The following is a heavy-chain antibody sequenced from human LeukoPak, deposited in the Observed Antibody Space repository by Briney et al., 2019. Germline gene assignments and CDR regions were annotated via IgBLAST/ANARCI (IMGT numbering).Heavy chain of an antibody. D-gene: IGHD1-20*01. Sequence: LPGGSLRLSCAASGFTFSSYWMHWVRQAPGKGLVWVSRIRSDGSSTTYADSVKGRFTISRDNTKNTLYLQMNSLRADDTAVYYCARDPPFIIGTTFFDYWGQGTLVTVSS. V-gene: IGHV3-74*01. CDR2: IRSDGSST. CDR1: GFTFSSYW. CDR3: ARDPPFIIGTTFFDY. J-gene: IGHJ4*02.